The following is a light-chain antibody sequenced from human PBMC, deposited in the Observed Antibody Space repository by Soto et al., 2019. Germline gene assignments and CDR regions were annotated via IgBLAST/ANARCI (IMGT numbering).Light chain of an antibody. V-gene: IGKV3-15*01. Sequence: EIVMTQSPATLSVSPGERATLSCRASQSVSSNLAWYQQKPGQAPRLLIYGASTRATGIPARFSGRGSGTEYTLTISTLQSEDFAVDYCQQYNNCPPWTFGQGTKVEIK. CDR2: GAS. CDR1: QSVSSN. J-gene: IGKJ1*01. CDR3: QQYNNCPPWT.